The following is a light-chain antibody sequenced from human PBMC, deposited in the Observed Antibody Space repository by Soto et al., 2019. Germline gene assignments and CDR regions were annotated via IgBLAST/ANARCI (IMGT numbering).Light chain of an antibody. J-gene: IGLJ1*01. V-gene: IGLV1-44*01. CDR1: SSNIGSNT. CDR2: SNN. CDR3: AAWDDSLNGHV. Sequence: QSVLTQPPSASGTPGQRVTISRSGSSSNIGSNTVNWYQQLPGTAPKLLIYSNNQRPSGVPDRFSSSKSGTSASLAISGLQSEDEADYYCAAWDDSLNGHVFGTGTKVTVL.